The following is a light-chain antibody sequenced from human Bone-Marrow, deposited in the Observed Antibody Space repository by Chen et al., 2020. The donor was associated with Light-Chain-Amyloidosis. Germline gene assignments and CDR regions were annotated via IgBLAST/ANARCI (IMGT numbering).Light chain of an antibody. Sequence: DIVVTQSPDSLALSRGARATINCKSSQRILYTSNNENYLAWYQQKPGQPPKLLIYWASTRASGVPDRFSGSGSGTDFTLTISSLQAEDVAVYFCQQYYTPPLTFGGGTKVEI. CDR3: QQYYTPPLT. CDR1: QRILYTSNNENY. CDR2: WAS. V-gene: IGKV4-1*01. J-gene: IGKJ4*01.